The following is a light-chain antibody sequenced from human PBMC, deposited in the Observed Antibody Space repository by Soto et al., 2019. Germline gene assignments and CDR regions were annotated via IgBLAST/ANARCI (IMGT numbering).Light chain of an antibody. CDR3: SSYTSGSTYV. Sequence: QSALTQPASVSGSLGQSITISCTGTSSDIGGHNYVSWYQQHPGKAPKLMIYEVSTRPSGVSNRFSGSKSGNTASLTISGLQAEDEGDYYCSSYTSGSTYVFGTGTKLTVL. V-gene: IGLV2-14*01. CDR2: EVS. J-gene: IGLJ1*01. CDR1: SSDIGGHNY.